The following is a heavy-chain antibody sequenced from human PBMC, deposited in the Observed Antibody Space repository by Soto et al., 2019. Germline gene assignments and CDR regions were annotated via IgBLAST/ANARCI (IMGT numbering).Heavy chain of an antibody. CDR2: IYPSGAT. J-gene: IGHJ6*02. CDR3: ARAVFSSVVSIDF. CDR1: GASISTRGYT. D-gene: IGHD3-10*01. V-gene: IGHV4-30-2*06. Sequence: TLSLTCAISGASISTRGYTWTWIRQSPGKGLEWIGYIYPSGATNYKPSLKSRVTISLEPSRNRFSLTVNSATAADTAVYYCARAVFSSVVSIDFWGQGTTVTVSS.